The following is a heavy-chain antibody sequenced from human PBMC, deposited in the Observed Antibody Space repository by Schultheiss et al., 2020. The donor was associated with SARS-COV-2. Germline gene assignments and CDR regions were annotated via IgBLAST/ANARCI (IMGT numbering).Heavy chain of an antibody. J-gene: IGHJ5*02. V-gene: IGHV1-46*01. CDR3: ARQTGTLALDP. CDR2: INPSGGST. Sequence: ASVKVSCKASGGTFSSYAISWVRQAPGQGLEWMGIINPSGGSTSYAQKFQGRVTMTRDTSTSTVYMELSSLRSEDTAVYYCARQTGTLALDPWGQGTLVTVSS. D-gene: IGHD1-7*01. CDR1: GGTFSSYA.